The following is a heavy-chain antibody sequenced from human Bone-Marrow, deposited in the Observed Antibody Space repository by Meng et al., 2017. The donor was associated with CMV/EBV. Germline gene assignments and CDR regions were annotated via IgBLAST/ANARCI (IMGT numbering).Heavy chain of an antibody. Sequence: GGSLRLSCAASGCTFSRYAMHRVRQAPGKGLEWVAVISYDGSNKYYADSVKGRFTISRDNSKTTLYLQMNSLRAEDTAVYYCAREEAGGCSSTSCYTSEWFDPWGQGTLVTVSS. CDR3: AREEAGGCSSTSCYTSEWFDP. CDR2: ISYDGSNK. D-gene: IGHD2-2*02. V-gene: IGHV3-30-3*01. J-gene: IGHJ5*02. CDR1: GCTFSRYA.